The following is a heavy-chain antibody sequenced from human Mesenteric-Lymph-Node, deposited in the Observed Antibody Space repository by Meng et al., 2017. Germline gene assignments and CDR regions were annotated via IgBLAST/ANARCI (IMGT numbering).Heavy chain of an antibody. V-gene: IGHV3-74*01. CDR1: GFTFSSYW. CDR3: ACSRTFDY. J-gene: IGHJ4*02. Sequence: EVQLVGSGGGLVQPGGSLRLSWEASGFTFSSYWMHWVRQVPGKGLVWVSRINSDGDITTYADSVKGRFTISRDNAKNTLYLQMNSLRAEDTAIYYCACSRTFDYWGQGTLVTVSS. D-gene: IGHD6-13*01. CDR2: INSDGDIT.